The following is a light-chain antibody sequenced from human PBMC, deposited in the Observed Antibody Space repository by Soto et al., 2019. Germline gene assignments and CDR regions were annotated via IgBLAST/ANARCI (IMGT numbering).Light chain of an antibody. CDR3: QQYNKWPLT. V-gene: IGKV3-15*01. CDR2: VVS. J-gene: IGKJ1*01. Sequence: EIMMTQSPGTLSASPGERATLSCRASQSVSSNLAWYQQKPGQAPRLLIYVVSTRATGIPARFSGSGSGTESTLTISSLQSEDFAVYYCQQYNKWPLTFGQGTKVEIK. CDR1: QSVSSN.